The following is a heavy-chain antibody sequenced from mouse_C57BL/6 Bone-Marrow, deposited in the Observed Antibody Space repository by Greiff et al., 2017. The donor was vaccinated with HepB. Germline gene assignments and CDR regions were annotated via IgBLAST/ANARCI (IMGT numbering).Heavy chain of an antibody. CDR1: GFTFSDYG. D-gene: IGHD1-1*01. Sequence: DVQLVESGGGLVKPGGSLKLSCAASGFTFSDYGMHWVRQAPEKGLEWVAYISSGSSTSYYADTVKGRFTISRDNAKNTLFLQMTSLRSEDTAMYYCARDYGSRWDFDYWGQGTTLTVSS. J-gene: IGHJ2*01. V-gene: IGHV5-17*01. CDR2: ISSGSSTS. CDR3: ARDYGSRWDFDY.